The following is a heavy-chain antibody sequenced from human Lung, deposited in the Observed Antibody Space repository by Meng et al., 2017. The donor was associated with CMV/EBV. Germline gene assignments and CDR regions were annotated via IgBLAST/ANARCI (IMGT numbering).Heavy chain of an antibody. Sequence: GGSLRPSCAASGSSFNIYAMSWVRQAPGRGLEWVSLIYSSGSTTNYADSVKGRFTISRDNSKNTLYPQLRNLRVEDRAIYYCLTFYLDSKFYWRPGTLVTVSS. CDR2: IYSSGSTT. CDR1: GSSFNIYA. J-gene: IGHJ4*02. D-gene: IGHD3-22*01. V-gene: IGHV3-23*03. CDR3: LTFYLDSKFY.